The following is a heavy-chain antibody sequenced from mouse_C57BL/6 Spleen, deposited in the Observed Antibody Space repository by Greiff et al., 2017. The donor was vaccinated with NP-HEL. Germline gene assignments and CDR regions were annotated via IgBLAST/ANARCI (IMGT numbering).Heavy chain of an antibody. D-gene: IGHD1-1*01. CDR2: INPGSGGT. CDR1: GYAFTNYL. CDR3: ARRYYGSLDY. Sequence: VQLQESGAELVRPGTSVKVSCKASGYAFTNYLIEWVKQRPGQGLEWIGVINPGSGGTNYNEKFKGKATLTADKSSSTAYMQLSSLTSEDSAVYFCARRYYGSLDYWGQGTTLTVSS. V-gene: IGHV1-54*01. J-gene: IGHJ2*01.